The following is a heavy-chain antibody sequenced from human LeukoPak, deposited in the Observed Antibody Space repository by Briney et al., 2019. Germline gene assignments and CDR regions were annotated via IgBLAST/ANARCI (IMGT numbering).Heavy chain of an antibody. CDR2: VSSSGRT. CDR3: ARIRINYYYDSSGYYADY. Sequence: SETLSLTCTVSGDSISSGSFYWSWIRQAAGKGLEWIGRVSSSGRTTYNPSLKSRLTISITTSKNQFSLKVTSVTASDTAMYYCARIRINYYYDSSGYYADYWGQGTLVTVSS. D-gene: IGHD3-22*01. J-gene: IGHJ4*02. V-gene: IGHV4-61*02. CDR1: GDSISSGSFY.